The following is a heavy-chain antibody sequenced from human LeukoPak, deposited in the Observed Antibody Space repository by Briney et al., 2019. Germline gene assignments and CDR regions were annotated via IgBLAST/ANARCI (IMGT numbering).Heavy chain of an antibody. CDR2: ISAYNGNT. J-gene: IGHJ4*02. CDR3: ARDRTPVEMRDY. CDR1: GYTFTSYG. V-gene: IGHV1-18*01. Sequence: ASVKVSCKASGYTFTSYGSSWVRQAPGQGLEWMGWISAYNGNTNYAQKLQGRVTMTTDTSTSTAYMELRSLRSDDTAVYYCARDRTPVEMRDYWGQGTLVTVSS. D-gene: IGHD5-24*01.